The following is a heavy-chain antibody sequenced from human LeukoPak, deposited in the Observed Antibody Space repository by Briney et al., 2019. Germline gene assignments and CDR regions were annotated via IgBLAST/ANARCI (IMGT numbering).Heavy chain of an antibody. J-gene: IGHJ5*02. D-gene: IGHD6-19*01. CDR2: ISYDGSNK. CDR1: GFSFSSYA. V-gene: IGHV3-30-3*01. Sequence: PGVSLRLSCAASGFSFSSYAMHWVRQAPGKGLEWVAVISYDGSNKYYTDSVKGRVTISRDHSKNTLNLQMNSLRAEDTALYYCARESLSGWYDQWGQGTLVTVSS. CDR3: ARESLSGWYDQ.